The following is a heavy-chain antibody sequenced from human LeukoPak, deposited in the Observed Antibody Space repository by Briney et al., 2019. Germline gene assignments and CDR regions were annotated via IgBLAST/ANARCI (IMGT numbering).Heavy chain of an antibody. CDR3: AKEDDYVWGSYRYTPPDFDY. Sequence: GGSLRLSCAASGFTFSSYAMSWVHQAPGKGLEWVSAISGSGGSTYYADSVKGRFTISRDNSKNTLYLQMNSLRAEDTAVYYCAKEDDYVWGSYRYTPPDFDYWGQGTLVTVSS. V-gene: IGHV3-23*01. CDR2: ISGSGGST. CDR1: GFTFSSYA. J-gene: IGHJ4*02. D-gene: IGHD3-16*02.